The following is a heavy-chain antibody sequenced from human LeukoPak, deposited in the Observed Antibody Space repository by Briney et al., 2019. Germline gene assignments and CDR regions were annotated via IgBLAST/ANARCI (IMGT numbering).Heavy chain of an antibody. V-gene: IGHV3-21*01. CDR2: ISSGSSYI. CDR3: ATGVRGFNSALDY. D-gene: IGHD6-19*01. J-gene: IGHJ4*02. CDR1: GFTFSNYY. Sequence: GGSLRLSCAASGFTFSNYYMNWVRQAPGKGLEWVSSISSGSSYIYYADSLKGRFTISRDNAKNSLYLQMNSLRAEDTAVYYCATGVRGFNSALDYWGQGTLVTVSP.